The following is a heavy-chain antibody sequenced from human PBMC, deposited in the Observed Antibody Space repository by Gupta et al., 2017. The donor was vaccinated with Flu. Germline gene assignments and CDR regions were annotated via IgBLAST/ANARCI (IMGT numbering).Heavy chain of an antibody. V-gene: IGHV1-46*01. Sequence: LTSHYIYCLGQTPGQGLEWVGMINPTAGSTTYAQNFQDRVTMTSDTSTNTVYMELSSLISDDTAVYYCARYLVSWGYFDLWGRGTRVTVSS. J-gene: IGHJ2*01. CDR3: ARYLVSWGYFDL. D-gene: IGHD1-26*01. CDR2: INPTAGST. CDR1: LTSHY.